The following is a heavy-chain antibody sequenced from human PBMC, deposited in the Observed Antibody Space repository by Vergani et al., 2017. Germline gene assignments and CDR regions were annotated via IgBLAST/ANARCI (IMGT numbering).Heavy chain of an antibody. V-gene: IGHV3-23*01. J-gene: IGHJ4*02. CDR3: ARDRNSWGSKDGSLDY. CDR2: ISGTGGSA. Sequence: EVRLLQSGGGLGQPGGSLRLSCEASGFSFSSHAMAWVRQAPGKGLKWVAVISGTGGSAYNAKSVKDRFTISRDNSQNTVYLQLKSLSADDTAIYYCARDRNSWGSKDGSLDYWGQGILVTVSS. D-gene: IGHD7-27*01. CDR1: GFSFSSHA.